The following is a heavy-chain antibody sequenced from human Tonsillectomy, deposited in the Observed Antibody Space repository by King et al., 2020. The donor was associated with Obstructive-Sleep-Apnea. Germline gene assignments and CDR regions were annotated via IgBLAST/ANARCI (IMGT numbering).Heavy chain of an antibody. Sequence: VQLVESGGGLVQPGGSLRLTCAASGFSYSVYSMNWVRQAPGKGLEWLSYISSSSTIIYYADSVKGRFTISRDNAENSLFLQMNSLRAEDTAVYYCARDRTVVRGYFDHWGQGTPVTVSS. J-gene: IGHJ4*02. V-gene: IGHV3-48*04. D-gene: IGHD1-26*01. CDR3: ARDRTVVRGYFDH. CDR2: ISSSSTII. CDR1: GFSYSVYS.